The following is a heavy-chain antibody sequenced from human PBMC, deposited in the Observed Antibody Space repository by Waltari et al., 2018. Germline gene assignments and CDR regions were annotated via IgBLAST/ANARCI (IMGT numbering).Heavy chain of an antibody. CDR1: GFTFSSYA. CDR3: AKVQFFELGTPFDY. Sequence: EVQLLESGGGLVQPGGSLRLSCAASGFTFSSYAMSWVRQAPGKGLEWVSAISGSGGSTYYADSGKXXXTXXXDNSKNTXYLQMNSLRAEDTAVYYCAKVQFFELGTPFDYWGQGTLVTVSS. J-gene: IGHJ4*02. D-gene: IGHD7-27*01. V-gene: IGHV3-23*01. CDR2: ISGSGGST.